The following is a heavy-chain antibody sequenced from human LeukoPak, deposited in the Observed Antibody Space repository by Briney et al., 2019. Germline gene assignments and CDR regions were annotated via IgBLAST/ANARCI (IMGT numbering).Heavy chain of an antibody. J-gene: IGHJ4*02. CDR3: AKYQFDYCFYGDCDPFDY. Sequence: GGSLRLSCAASGFTFSSHGMHWVRQAPGKGLEWVAFIRYDGSNTYYADSVRGRFTISRDNSENTLYMQMNSLRADDAAEYFCAKYQFDYCFYGDCDPFDYWGQGTLVTVSS. D-gene: IGHD2-21*01. V-gene: IGHV3-30*02. CDR2: IRYDGSNT. CDR1: GFTFSSHG.